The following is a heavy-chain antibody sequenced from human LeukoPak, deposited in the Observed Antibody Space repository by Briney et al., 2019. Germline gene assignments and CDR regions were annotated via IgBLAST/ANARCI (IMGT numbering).Heavy chain of an antibody. CDR1: GFTFSSYA. CDR3: ARVGGGVIVYYFDN. V-gene: IGHV3-23*01. Sequence: GGSLRLSCAASGFTFSSYAMSWVRQAPGKGLEWVSAISGSGGSTYYADSVKGRFTISRDNAKNTLYLQMNSLRAEDTAVYYCARVGGGVIVYYFDNWGQGTLVTVSS. J-gene: IGHJ4*02. CDR2: ISGSGGST. D-gene: IGHD3-16*02.